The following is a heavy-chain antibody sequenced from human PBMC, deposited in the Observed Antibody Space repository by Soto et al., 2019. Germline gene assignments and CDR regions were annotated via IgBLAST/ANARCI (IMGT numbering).Heavy chain of an antibody. D-gene: IGHD6-6*01. V-gene: IGHV1-2*02. CDR1: VLAFSVDH. J-gene: IGHJ5*02. CDR2: INAHRGGT. CDR3: AKDLTRQLAYWLDP. Sequence: ASVKGSWQGAVLAFSVDHVRWRRLNTGQGLEWMGWINAHRGGTEYAQKFQGRVTLTRDTSIATAYRTRTGLTSDDTALYYCAKDLTRQLAYWLDPWGQGTQVTVSS.